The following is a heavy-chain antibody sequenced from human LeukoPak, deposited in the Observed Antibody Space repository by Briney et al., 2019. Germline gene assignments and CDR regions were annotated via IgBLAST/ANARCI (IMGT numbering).Heavy chain of an antibody. D-gene: IGHD3-3*01. J-gene: IGHJ6*03. Sequence: ASVKVSCKASGYTFTSYDINWVRQATGQGLEWMGWMNPNSGNTGYAQKFQGRVTMTRNTSISTAYMELSSLRSEDTAVYYCARGLYDFWSGYSGLTYMDVWGEGTTVTVSS. CDR1: GYTFTSYD. V-gene: IGHV1-8*01. CDR2: MNPNSGNT. CDR3: ARGLYDFWSGYSGLTYMDV.